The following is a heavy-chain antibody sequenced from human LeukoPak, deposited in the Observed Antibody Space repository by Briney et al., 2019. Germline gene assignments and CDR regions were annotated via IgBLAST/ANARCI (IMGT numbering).Heavy chain of an antibody. Sequence: SETLSLTCTVSGGSINNTFYYWGWICQPPGKGLGWIGSVPYSGSTYHNPSLKSRVTISVDTSRNQFSLKLPSVSAADTAVYYCARHRTSSGWYPDAFDIWGQGTMVTVSS. V-gene: IGHV4-39*01. CDR1: GGSINNTFYY. CDR2: VPYSGST. CDR3: ARHRTSSGWYPDAFDI. D-gene: IGHD6-19*01. J-gene: IGHJ3*02.